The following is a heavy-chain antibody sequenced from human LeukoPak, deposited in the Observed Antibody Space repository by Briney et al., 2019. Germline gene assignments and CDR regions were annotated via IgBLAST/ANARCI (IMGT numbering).Heavy chain of an antibody. CDR1: GGSISSSSYY. D-gene: IGHD3-3*01. CDR2: IYYSGST. Sequence: SETLSLTCTVSGGSISSSSYYWGWIRQPPGKGLEWIGSIYYSGSTYYNPSLKSRVTISVDTSKNQFSLKLSSVTAADTAVYYCARDYYDFWSGYSYYFDYWGQGTLVTVSP. V-gene: IGHV4-39*01. CDR3: ARDYYDFWSGYSYYFDY. J-gene: IGHJ4*02.